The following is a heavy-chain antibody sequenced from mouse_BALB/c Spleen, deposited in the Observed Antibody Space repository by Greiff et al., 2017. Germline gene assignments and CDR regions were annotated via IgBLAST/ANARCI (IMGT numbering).Heavy chain of an antibody. V-gene: IGHV5-6-5*01. CDR3: AREGITTVGAY. J-gene: IGHJ3*01. D-gene: IGHD1-1*01. Sequence: EVHLVESGGGLVKPGGSLKLSCAASGFTFSSYAMSWVRQTPEKRLEWVASISSGGSTYYPDSVKGRFTISRDNARNILYLQMSSLRSEDTAMYYCAREGITTVGAYWGQGTLVTVSA. CDR1: GFTFSSYA. CDR2: ISSGGST.